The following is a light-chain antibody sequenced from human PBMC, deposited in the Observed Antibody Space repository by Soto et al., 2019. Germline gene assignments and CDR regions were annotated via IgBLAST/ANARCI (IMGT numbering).Light chain of an antibody. Sequence: QSVLTQPPSASGTPGQRVTISCSGSSSKIGSNYVYWYQQLPGTAPKLLIYRNNQRPSGVPDRFSGSKSGNSTSLAINGLRSEDEADYYCAAWDDSLSGYVFGTGTKVTVL. CDR3: AAWDDSLSGYV. V-gene: IGLV1-47*01. CDR2: RNN. CDR1: SSKIGSNY. J-gene: IGLJ1*01.